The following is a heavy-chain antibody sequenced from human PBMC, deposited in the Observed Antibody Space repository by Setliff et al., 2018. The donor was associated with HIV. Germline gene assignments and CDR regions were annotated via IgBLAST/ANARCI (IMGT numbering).Heavy chain of an antibody. CDR3: TRRYYDNSGSFRY. CDR2: IRSKSYSATT. D-gene: IGHD3-22*01. V-gene: IGHV3-49*04. J-gene: IGHJ4*02. CDR1: GFTFGDYA. Sequence: GGSLRLSCTASGFTFGDYAMSWVRQAPGKGLEWVGFIRSKSYSATTEYAASVKGRFIISRDDSKGIAYLQMNSLRTDDTAVYYCTRRYYDNSGSFRYWGQGTLVTVSS.